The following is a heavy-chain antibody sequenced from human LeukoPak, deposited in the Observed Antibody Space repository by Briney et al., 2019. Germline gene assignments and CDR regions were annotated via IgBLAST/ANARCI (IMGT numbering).Heavy chain of an antibody. D-gene: IGHD2-15*01. CDR1: GGSISSYY. J-gene: IGHJ6*02. V-gene: IGHV4-59*01. CDR3: ARDCSGGTCYNGILAGMDV. Sequence: SETLSLTCSVSGGSISSYYWSWIRQPPGKGLEWIGFVYYNGSTNYNPSLRSRVTISADTSKNQFSLRLNSVTAAGTAVYYCARDCSGGTCYNGILAGMDVWGQGTTVTVSS. CDR2: VYYNGST.